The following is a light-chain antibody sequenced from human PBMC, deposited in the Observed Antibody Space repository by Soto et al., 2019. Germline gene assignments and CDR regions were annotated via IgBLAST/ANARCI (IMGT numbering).Light chain of an antibody. Sequence: QSALTQPAFVSGSPGQSITISCTGTSSDVGGYNYVSWYQQHPGKAPKLMIYEVSNRPSGVSNRFSGSKSGNTASLTISGLQAEDEADYYCSSYTSSSTLVVFGGGTKLTVV. CDR1: SSDVGGYNY. J-gene: IGLJ2*01. CDR2: EVS. CDR3: SSYTSSSTLVV. V-gene: IGLV2-14*01.